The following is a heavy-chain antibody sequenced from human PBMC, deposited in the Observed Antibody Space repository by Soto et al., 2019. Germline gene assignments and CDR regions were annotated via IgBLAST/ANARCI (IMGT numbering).Heavy chain of an antibody. CDR2: ISASGGLK. J-gene: IGHJ5*02. CDR1: GFTFTNYA. D-gene: IGHD1-26*01. CDR3: AREVGAPSGWLDP. Sequence: EVQLSESGGDLRQPGGSLRLSCAASGFTFTNYAMTWVRQTPGKRLEWVSGISASGGLKYYAESVQGRFTVSRDNSKNILYLQRDNLRDEDTALYYCAREVGAPSGWLDPWGQGTQVTVSS. V-gene: IGHV3-23*01.